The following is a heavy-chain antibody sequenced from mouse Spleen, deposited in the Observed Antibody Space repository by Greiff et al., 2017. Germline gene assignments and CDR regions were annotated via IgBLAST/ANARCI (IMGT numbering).Heavy chain of an antibody. J-gene: IGHJ2*01. CDR2: IYPGNSDT. CDR1: GYSFTSYW. Sequence: EVHLVESGTVLARPGASVKMSCKASGYSFTSYWMHWVKQRPGQGLEWIGAIYPGNSDTSYNQKFKGKAKLTAVTSASTAYMELSSLTNEDSAVYYCTRERGSSLDYWGQGTTLTVSS. V-gene: IGHV1-5*01. D-gene: IGHD1-1*01. CDR3: TRERGSSLDY.